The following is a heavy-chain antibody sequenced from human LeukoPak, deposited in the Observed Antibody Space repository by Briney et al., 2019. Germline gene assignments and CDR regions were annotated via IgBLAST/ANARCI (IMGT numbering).Heavy chain of an antibody. CDR3: ARVDYGYVWGSYRYRYYYYMDV. CDR2: IYYSGST. CDR1: GDSISSGDYY. V-gene: IGHV4-61*10. J-gene: IGHJ6*03. D-gene: IGHD3-16*02. Sequence: ETLSLTCTVSGDSISSGDYYWSWIRQPAGKGLEWIGYIYYSGSTNYNPSLKSRVTISVDTSKNQFSLKLSSVTAADTAVYYCARVDYGYVWGSYRYRYYYYMDVWGKGTTVTISS.